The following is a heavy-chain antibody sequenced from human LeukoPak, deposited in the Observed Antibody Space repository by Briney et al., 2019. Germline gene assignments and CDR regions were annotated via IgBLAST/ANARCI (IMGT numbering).Heavy chain of an antibody. CDR1: GFSFSDYS. D-gene: IGHD6-19*01. CDR2: ITSRSAFT. Sequence: GGSLRLSCVASGFSFSDYSLNWVRQRPGKGLEWISYITSRSAFTYYADSVKGRFTISRDDGKKSVYLHLSGLRVDDTAVYYCAKDHGYDHSSGWYPFDYWGQGTLVTVSS. J-gene: IGHJ4*02. CDR3: AKDHGYDHSSGWYPFDY. V-gene: IGHV3-48*01.